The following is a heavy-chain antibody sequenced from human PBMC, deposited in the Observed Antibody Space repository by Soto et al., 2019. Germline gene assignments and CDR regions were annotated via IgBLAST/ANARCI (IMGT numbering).Heavy chain of an antibody. CDR3: ARDTHEFWNSYFLDP. V-gene: IGHV1-18*01. D-gene: IGHD3-3*01. J-gene: IGHJ5*02. CDR2: ISAYNGQT. CDR1: GYPFDTYG. Sequence: EASVKVSCKASGYPFDTYGINWVRQAPGQRPEWMGWISAYNGQTDYAQNFQGRVTMATDTSTNTAYMELRNLRSDDTAVYYCARDTHEFWNSYFLDPWGQGTLVTVSS.